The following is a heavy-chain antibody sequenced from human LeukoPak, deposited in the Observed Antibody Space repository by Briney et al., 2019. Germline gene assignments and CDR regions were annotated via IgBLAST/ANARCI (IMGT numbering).Heavy chain of an antibody. J-gene: IGHJ4*02. Sequence: GGSLRLSCAASGFTFSSYAMSWVRQAPAKGLAWVSTISGSGGGTYYADSVKGRSTISRDDSKNTLYLQMNSLRAEDTAVYYCVKDLGRYRNNCFDYWGQGTLVTVSS. D-gene: IGHD1-26*01. V-gene: IGHV3-23*01. CDR1: GFTFSSYA. CDR3: VKDLGRYRNNCFDY. CDR2: ISGSGGGT.